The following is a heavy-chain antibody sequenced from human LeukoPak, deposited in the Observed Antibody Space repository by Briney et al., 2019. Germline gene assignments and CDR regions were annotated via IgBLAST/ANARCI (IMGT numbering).Heavy chain of an antibody. J-gene: IGHJ4*02. CDR2: IKSKTDGGTT. V-gene: IGHV3-15*01. Sequence: KSGGSLRLSCVASGFTFSASYMTWVRQAPGKGLEWVGRIKSKTDGGTTDYAAPVKGRFTISRDDSKNTLYLQMNSLKTEDTAVYYCTTAVYGSGWYYFDYWGQGTLVTVSS. D-gene: IGHD3-10*01. CDR1: GFTFSASY. CDR3: TTAVYGSGWYYFDY.